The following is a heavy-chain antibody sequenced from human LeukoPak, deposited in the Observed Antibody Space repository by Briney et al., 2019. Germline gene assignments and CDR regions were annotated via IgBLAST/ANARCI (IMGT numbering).Heavy chain of an antibody. J-gene: IGHJ5*02. CDR2: IIPIFGTA. CDR1: GGTFSSYA. CDR3: ARVRFSYGYSSGLNWFDP. Sequence: SVKDSCKASGGTFSSYAISWVRQAPGQGLEWMGGIIPIFGTANYAQKFQGRVTITADESTSTAYMELSSLRSEDTAVYYCARVRFSYGYSSGLNWFDPWGQGTLVTVSS. D-gene: IGHD6-19*01. V-gene: IGHV1-69*13.